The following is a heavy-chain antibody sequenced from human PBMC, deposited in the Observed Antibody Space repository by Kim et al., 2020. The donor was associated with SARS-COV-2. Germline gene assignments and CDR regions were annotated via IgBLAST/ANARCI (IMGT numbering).Heavy chain of an antibody. CDR3: ARDHFVVVTEVGGYNYGLDV. CDR1: GGSFSGYY. V-gene: IGHV4-34*01. J-gene: IGHJ6*02. Sequence: SETLSLTCAVYGGSFSGYYWTWIRQPPGKGLEWIGEINHSGSTTYNPSLQSRVTISLDTSKTQFSLRLSSVTAADTAVYYCARDHFVVVTEVGGYNYGLDVWGQGTTVTVSS. CDR2: INHSGST. D-gene: IGHD2-21*02.